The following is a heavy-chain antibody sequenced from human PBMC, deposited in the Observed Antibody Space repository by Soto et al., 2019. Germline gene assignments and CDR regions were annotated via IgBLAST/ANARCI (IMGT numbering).Heavy chain of an antibody. D-gene: IGHD5-18*01. Sequence: SETLSLTCTVSDGSISSGGYYWSWIPQHPGKGLEWIGYIYYSGSTYYNPSLKSRVTISVDTSKNQFSLKLSSVTAADTAVYYCASDSYGSLGLDYWGQGTLVTVSS. CDR1: DGSISSGGYY. J-gene: IGHJ4*02. CDR3: ASDSYGSLGLDY. V-gene: IGHV4-31*03. CDR2: IYYSGST.